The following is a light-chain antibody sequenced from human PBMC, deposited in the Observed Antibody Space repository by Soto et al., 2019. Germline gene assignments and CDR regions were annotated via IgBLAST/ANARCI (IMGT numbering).Light chain of an antibody. CDR2: EVS. CDR1: SSDVGGYYY. CDR3: SSFAGNNNLV. Sequence: QSALTQPPSASGSPGQSVTISCTGTSSDVGGYYYVSWYQQHPGKAPKLMISEVSKRPSGVPDRFSGSKSGNTASLTVSGLQAEDEADYYCSSFAGNNNLVFGGGTKLTVL. J-gene: IGLJ2*01. V-gene: IGLV2-8*01.